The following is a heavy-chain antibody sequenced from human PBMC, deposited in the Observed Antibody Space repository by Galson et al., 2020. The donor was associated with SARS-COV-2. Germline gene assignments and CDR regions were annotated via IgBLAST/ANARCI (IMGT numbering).Heavy chain of an antibody. V-gene: IGHV4-59*08. J-gene: IGHJ4*02. CDR1: GGSISSYY. Sequence: SETLSLTCTVSGGSISSYYWSWLRQPPGKGLEWLGSIYYSGSTNSNPPLKSRVTISVDTSKNQFSLKLSSVTAADTAVYYCASNFGDYWGQGTLVTVSS. CDR3: ASNFGDY. D-gene: IGHD3-10*01. CDR2: IYYSGST.